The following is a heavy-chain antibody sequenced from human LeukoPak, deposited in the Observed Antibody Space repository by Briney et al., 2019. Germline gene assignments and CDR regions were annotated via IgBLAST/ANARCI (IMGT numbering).Heavy chain of an antibody. Sequence: SVKVSFKASGGTFISYAISWVRQAPGQGLEWMGGIIPIFGTVNYAQKFQGRVTITADESTSTAYMELSSLRSEDTAVYYCAREISMVRGVIVLFDYWGQGTLVTVSS. V-gene: IGHV1-69*01. D-gene: IGHD3-10*01. J-gene: IGHJ4*02. CDR1: GGTFISYA. CDR3: AREISMVRGVIVLFDY. CDR2: IIPIFGTV.